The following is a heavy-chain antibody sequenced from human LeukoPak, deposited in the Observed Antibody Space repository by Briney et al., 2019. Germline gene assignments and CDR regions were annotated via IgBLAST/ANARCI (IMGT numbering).Heavy chain of an antibody. Sequence: GGSLRLSCAASGFSFSDYYMSWFRQAPGKGLEWISYISSSGGTTHYADSVRGRLTISRDNAKNSLYLQIHSLRAEDTAVYYCGRPLRSGYYLAFEYWGQGSLVTVSS. V-gene: IGHV3-11*01. CDR2: ISSSGGTT. J-gene: IGHJ4*02. CDR3: GRPLRSGYYLAFEY. CDR1: GFSFSDYY. D-gene: IGHD3-22*01.